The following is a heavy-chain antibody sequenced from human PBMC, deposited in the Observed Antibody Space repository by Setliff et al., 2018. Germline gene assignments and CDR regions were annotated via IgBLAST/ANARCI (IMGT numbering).Heavy chain of an antibody. D-gene: IGHD3-10*01. Sequence: PSETLSLTCTVSGDSISNYYWNWIRQPAGKGLEWIGRIYVTESTKYNPSLKSRVTLSIDTSKNQFSLKLSSVTAADAALFYCAASRAYTGAVEEWFLPKTFDFWGKGSPVTVS. CDR1: GDSISNYY. V-gene: IGHV4-4*07. CDR3: AASRAYTGAVEEWFLPKTFDF. J-gene: IGHJ4*02. CDR2: IYVTEST.